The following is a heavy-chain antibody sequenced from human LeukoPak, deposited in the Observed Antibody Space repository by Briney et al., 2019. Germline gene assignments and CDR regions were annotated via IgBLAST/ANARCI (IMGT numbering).Heavy chain of an antibody. Sequence: ASVKVSWKASGYRFTDYYMHWVRQAPGQGLEWMGWVNPNNGATNYAQKFQGRVTMTRGTSISTVYMDLTSLRSDDSAIYYCARDYGEAATITAFRTYYYFDHWGQGTLVTVSS. CDR3: ARDYGEAATITAFRTYYYFDH. D-gene: IGHD5-24*01. CDR2: VNPNNGAT. V-gene: IGHV1-2*02. J-gene: IGHJ4*02. CDR1: GYRFTDYY.